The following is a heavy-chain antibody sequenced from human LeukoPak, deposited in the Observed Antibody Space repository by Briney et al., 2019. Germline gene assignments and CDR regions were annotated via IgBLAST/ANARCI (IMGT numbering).Heavy chain of an antibody. Sequence: GGSLRLSCAASGFTFSTYAMSWVRQAPGKGLEWVSGISGSGGTTNYADSVKGRFTSSRDNSKNTLYLQMNSLRAEDTALYYCAKGGLSGSSSWFVFDYWGQGTLVTVSS. D-gene: IGHD6-13*01. J-gene: IGHJ4*02. CDR2: ISGSGGTT. CDR1: GFTFSTYA. CDR3: AKGGLSGSSSWFVFDY. V-gene: IGHV3-23*01.